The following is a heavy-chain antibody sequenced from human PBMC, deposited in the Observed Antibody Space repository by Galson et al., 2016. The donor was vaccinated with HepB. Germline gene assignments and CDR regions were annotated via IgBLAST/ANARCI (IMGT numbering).Heavy chain of an antibody. CDR3: ARTDDYSTTRGFFDY. J-gene: IGHJ4*02. D-gene: IGHD4-11*01. Sequence: SVKGRFTISRDNSKNTLYLQMNSLRVEDTGVYYCARTDDYSTTRGFFDYWGQGTLVTVSS. V-gene: IGHV3-30*14.